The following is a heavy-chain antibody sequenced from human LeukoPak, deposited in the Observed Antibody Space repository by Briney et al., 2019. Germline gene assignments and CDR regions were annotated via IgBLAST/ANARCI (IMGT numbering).Heavy chain of an antibody. J-gene: IGHJ4*02. CDR3: AKSDDFWSGYLSGY. V-gene: IGHV3-33*06. CDR2: IWYDGSNK. CDR1: GFTFSSYG. D-gene: IGHD3-3*01. Sequence: GGSLRLSCAASGFTFSSYGMHWVRQAPGEGLEWVAVIWYDGSNKYYADSVKGRFTISRDNSKNTLYLQMNSLRAEDTAVYYCAKSDDFWSGYLSGYWGQGTLVTVSS.